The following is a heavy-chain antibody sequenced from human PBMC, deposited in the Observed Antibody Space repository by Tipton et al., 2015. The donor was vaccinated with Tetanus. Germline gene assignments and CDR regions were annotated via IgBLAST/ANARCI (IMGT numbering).Heavy chain of an antibody. Sequence: RSLRLSCAASGFTFDDYAMHWVRQVPGKGLEWVSGISWNSGTIGYADSVKGRFTMSRDNRKNSLYLQMSNLRPEDTALYYCTIDTSAGGADSWGPGTLVTVSA. CDR2: ISWNSGTI. V-gene: IGHV3-9*01. J-gene: IGHJ5*01. CDR1: GFTFDDYA. CDR3: TIDTSAGGADS. D-gene: IGHD6-13*01.